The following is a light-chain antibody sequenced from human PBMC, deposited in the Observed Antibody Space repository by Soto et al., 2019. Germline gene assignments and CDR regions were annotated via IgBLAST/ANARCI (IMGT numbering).Light chain of an antibody. V-gene: IGKV3-20*01. Sequence: EIVLTHSPGTLSSSPGEKATLSCKASQSVSRSYLAWYQQKFGQAPRLLIYGAFSRATGIPDRFSGSGAGTDFTLTLSRLEPEEFAVYYCQKYASSPLTFGGGTKVEFK. CDR1: QSVSRSY. J-gene: IGKJ4*01. CDR3: QKYASSPLT. CDR2: GAF.